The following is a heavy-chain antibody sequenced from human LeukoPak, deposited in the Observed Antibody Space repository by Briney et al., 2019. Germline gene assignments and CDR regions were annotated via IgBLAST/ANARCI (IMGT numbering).Heavy chain of an antibody. CDR1: GFMFNDYA. V-gene: IGHV3-11*01. CDR2: ISNYGSTI. J-gene: IGHJ4*02. Sequence: PGGSLRLSCAPSGFMFNDYALHWVRQAPGKGLEWVSYISNYGSTIYYADSVKGRFTISRDNAKNSLYLQMNSLRAEDTAMYYCASGAMVRGVRPFDYWGQGTLVTVSS. CDR3: ASGAMVRGVRPFDY. D-gene: IGHD3-10*01.